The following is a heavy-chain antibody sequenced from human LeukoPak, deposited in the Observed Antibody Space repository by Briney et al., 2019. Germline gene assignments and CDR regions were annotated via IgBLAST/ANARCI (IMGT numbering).Heavy chain of an antibody. D-gene: IGHD6-13*01. V-gene: IGHV3-64*01. CDR3: ARAGSSSRYSGAFDI. CDR1: GFTFSSYA. Sequence: GALRLSCAASGFTFSSYAMHWFRQAPGKELEYVSAISSNGGSTYYANSVKGRFTISRDNSKNTLYLQMGSLRAEDMAVYYCARAGSSSRYSGAFDIWGQGTMVTVSS. J-gene: IGHJ3*02. CDR2: ISSNGGST.